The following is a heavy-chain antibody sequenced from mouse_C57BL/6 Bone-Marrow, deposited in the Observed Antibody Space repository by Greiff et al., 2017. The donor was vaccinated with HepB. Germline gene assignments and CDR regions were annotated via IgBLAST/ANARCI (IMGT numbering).Heavy chain of an antibody. CDR3: ARGWDWYFDV. CDR2: INPNNGGT. Sequence: EVKLMESGPELVKPGASVKIPCKASGYTFTDYNMDWVKQSHGKSLEWIGDINPNNGGTIYNQKFKGKATLTVDKSSSTAYMELRSLTSEDTAVYYCARGWDWYFDVWGTGTTVTVSS. V-gene: IGHV1-18*01. J-gene: IGHJ1*03. CDR1: GYTFTDYN. D-gene: IGHD3-3*01.